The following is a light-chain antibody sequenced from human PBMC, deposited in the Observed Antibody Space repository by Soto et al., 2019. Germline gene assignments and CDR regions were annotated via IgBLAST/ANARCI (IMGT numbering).Light chain of an antibody. CDR1: SSDVGGYTY. V-gene: IGLV2-14*01. CDR3: SSYTSSGTGGYV. CDR2: EVS. Sequence: QSALTQPASVSGSPGQSITISCAGTSSDVGGYTYVSWYQQHPGKAPKLLIYEVSNRPSGVSNRFSGSKSGNTASLTISGLQAEDEADYYCSSYTSSGTGGYVFGTGTKVTVL. J-gene: IGLJ1*01.